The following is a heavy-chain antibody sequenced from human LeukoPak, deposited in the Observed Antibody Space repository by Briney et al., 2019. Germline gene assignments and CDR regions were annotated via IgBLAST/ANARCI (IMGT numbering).Heavy chain of an antibody. V-gene: IGHV3-23*01. J-gene: IGHJ4*02. D-gene: IGHD6-19*01. CDR1: GFTFNSYA. Sequence: GGSLRHSCAASGFTFNSYAMSWVRQAPGKGLEWVSAISGSGGSTYYADSVKGRFTISRDNSKNTLYLQMNSLRAEDTAVYYCAIPIAVTHFDYWGQGTLVTVSS. CDR2: ISGSGGST. CDR3: AIPIAVTHFDY.